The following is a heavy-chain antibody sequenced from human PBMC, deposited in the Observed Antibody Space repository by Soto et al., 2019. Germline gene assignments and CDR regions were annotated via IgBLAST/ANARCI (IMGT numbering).Heavy chain of an antibody. CDR1: GGTINRGSYY. J-gene: IGHJ4*02. V-gene: IGHV4-39*01. Sequence: QLQLQESGPGLVKTPETLSLTCSVSGGTINRGSYYWGWVRQPPGKGLEWIGSIYYSGNAYYSPSLKNRVTISVDTSKNQFSLKVNSVTSADTAVYYCVRASTLDYWGQGILVTVSS. CDR3: VRASTLDY. CDR2: IYYSGNA.